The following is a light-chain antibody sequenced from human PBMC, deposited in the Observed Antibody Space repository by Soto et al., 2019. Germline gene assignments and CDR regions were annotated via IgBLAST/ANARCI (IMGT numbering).Light chain of an antibody. CDR3: SSYTSSSTRL. Sequence: QSALTQPPSVSGSPGQSITISCTGTSSDVGGYNYVSWYQQHPGKAPKLMIYDVSNRPSGVSNRFSASKSGNTASLTISGLQAEDEGDYYCSSYTSSSTRLFGGGTKLTVL. J-gene: IGLJ2*01. CDR2: DVS. CDR1: SSDVGGYNY. V-gene: IGLV2-14*01.